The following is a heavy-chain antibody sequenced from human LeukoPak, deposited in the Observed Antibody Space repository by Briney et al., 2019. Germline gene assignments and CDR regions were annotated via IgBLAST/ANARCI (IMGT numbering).Heavy chain of an antibody. CDR2: IYHSGST. Sequence: SETLSLTCTVSGYSISSGYYWGWIRQPPGKGLEWIGSIYHSGSTYYNPSLKSRVTISVDTSKNQFSLKLSSVTAADTAVYYCARDRIYGTKNYYDSSGYLYWGQGTLVTVSS. D-gene: IGHD3-22*01. CDR1: GYSISSGYY. J-gene: IGHJ4*02. CDR3: ARDRIYGTKNYYDSSGYLY. V-gene: IGHV4-38-2*02.